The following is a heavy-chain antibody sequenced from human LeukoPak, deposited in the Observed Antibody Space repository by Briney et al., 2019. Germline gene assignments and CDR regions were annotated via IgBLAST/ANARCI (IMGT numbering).Heavy chain of an antibody. D-gene: IGHD2-15*01. CDR2: ISSSGSTI. CDR1: GFTFSSYE. CDR3: AKGSSGGSFDYFDY. V-gene: IGHV3-48*03. J-gene: IGHJ4*02. Sequence: GGSLRLSCAASGFTFSSYEMNWVRQAPGKGLEWVSYISSSGSTIYYADSVKGRFTISRDNSKNTLYLQMNSLRAEDTAVYYCAKGSSGGSFDYFDYWGQGTLVTVSS.